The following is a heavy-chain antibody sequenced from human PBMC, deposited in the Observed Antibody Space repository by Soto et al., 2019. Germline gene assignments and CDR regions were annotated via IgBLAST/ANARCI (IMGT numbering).Heavy chain of an antibody. V-gene: IGHV3-9*01. CDR3: AKDRARSQQNYCYYYMDV. CDR1: GFTFDDYA. J-gene: IGHJ6*03. D-gene: IGHD6-13*01. Sequence: EVQLVESGGGLVQPGRSLRLSCAASGFTFDDYAMHWVRQAPGKGLEWVSGISWNSGSIGYADSVKGRFTISRDNAKNSLYLQMNSLRAEDTALYYRAKDRARSQQNYCYYYMDVWGKGTTVTVSS. CDR2: ISWNSGSI.